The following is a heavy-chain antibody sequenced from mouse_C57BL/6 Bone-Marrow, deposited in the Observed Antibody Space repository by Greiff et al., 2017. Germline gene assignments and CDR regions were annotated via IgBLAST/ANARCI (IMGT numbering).Heavy chain of an antibody. CDR1: GFNIKDDY. CDR2: IDPENGDT. CDR3: TTSGSGY. Sequence: EVQLQQSGAELVRPGASVKLSCTASGFNIKDDYMHWVKQRPEQGLEWIGWIDPENGDTESASKFQGKATITADTSSNTAYLQLSSLTTEDTAVYYCTTSGSGYWGQGTTLTVSS. J-gene: IGHJ2*01. V-gene: IGHV14-4*01. D-gene: IGHD1-1*01.